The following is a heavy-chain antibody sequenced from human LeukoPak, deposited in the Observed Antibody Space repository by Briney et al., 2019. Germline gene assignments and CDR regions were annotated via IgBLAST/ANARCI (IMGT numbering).Heavy chain of an antibody. V-gene: IGHV5-51*01. CDR1: GYIFTSYL. J-gene: IGHJ4*02. CDR3: ARHLNTYYYGSGSYGY. D-gene: IGHD3-10*01. CDR2: IYPGDSDT. Sequence: GESLKISCKGSGYIFTSYLIGWVRQMPGKGPEWMGIIYPGDSDTRYSPSFQGQVTISADKSISTAYLQWSSLKASDTAMYYCARHLNTYYYGSGSYGYWGQGTLVTVSS.